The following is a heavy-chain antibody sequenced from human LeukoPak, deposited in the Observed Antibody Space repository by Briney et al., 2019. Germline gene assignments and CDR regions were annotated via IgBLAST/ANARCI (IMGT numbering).Heavy chain of an antibody. CDR1: GYTFTSYG. CDR3: ARDDRVDTAMANPSPYYYGMDA. D-gene: IGHD5-18*01. J-gene: IGHJ6*02. Sequence: ASVKVSCKASGYTFTSYGISWVRQAPGQGLEWMGWISAYNGNTNYAQKLQGRVTMTTDTSTSTAYMELRSLRSDDTAVYYCARDDRVDTAMANPSPYYYGMDAWGQGTTVTVSS. CDR2: ISAYNGNT. V-gene: IGHV1-18*01.